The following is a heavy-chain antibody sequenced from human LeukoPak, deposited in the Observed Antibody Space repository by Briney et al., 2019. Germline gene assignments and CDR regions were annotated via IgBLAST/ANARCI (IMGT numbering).Heavy chain of an antibody. D-gene: IGHD3-3*01. Sequence: GGSLRLPCAASGFTFSRYAMHWVRHAPGKALEWVAVISYDGSNKYYADSVKGRFTISRDNSKNTLYLQMNSLRAEDTAVYYCARAEYYDFWSGYQGFDYWGQGTLVTVSS. V-gene: IGHV3-30*04. CDR2: ISYDGSNK. J-gene: IGHJ4*02. CDR3: ARAEYYDFWSGYQGFDY. CDR1: GFTFSRYA.